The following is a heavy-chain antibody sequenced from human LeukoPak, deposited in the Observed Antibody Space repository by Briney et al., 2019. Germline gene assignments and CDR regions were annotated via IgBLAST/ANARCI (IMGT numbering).Heavy chain of an antibody. V-gene: IGHV4-30-4*01. Sequence: PSETLSLTCTVSGGSISSGDYYWSWIRQPPGKGLEWIGYIYYSGSTYYNPSLKSRVTISVDTSKNQFSLKLSSVTAADTAVYYCARAYCSGGSCCGYYFDYWGQGTLVTVSS. CDR2: IYYSGST. J-gene: IGHJ4*02. CDR1: GGSISSGDYY. D-gene: IGHD2-15*01. CDR3: ARAYCSGGSCCGYYFDY.